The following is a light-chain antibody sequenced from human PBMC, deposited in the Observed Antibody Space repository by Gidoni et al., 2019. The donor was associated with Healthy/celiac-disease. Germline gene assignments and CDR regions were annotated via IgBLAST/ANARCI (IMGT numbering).Light chain of an antibody. CDR2: DAS. J-gene: IGKJ4*01. Sequence: EIVLTQSPATLSLSPGERATLSCRASQSVSSYLAWYQQKPGQAPRLLIYDASNRATGIPARFSGSGSGTDFTLTISSLEPEDFAVYYCQQRSNWPPKSFGGXTKVEIK. V-gene: IGKV3-11*01. CDR1: QSVSSY. CDR3: QQRSNWPPKS.